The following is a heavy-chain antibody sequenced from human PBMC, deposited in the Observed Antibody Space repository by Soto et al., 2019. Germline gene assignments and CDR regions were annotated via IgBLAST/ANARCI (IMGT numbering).Heavy chain of an antibody. V-gene: IGHV3-30-3*01. CDR2: ISYDGINQ. D-gene: IGHD2-8*01. J-gene: IGHJ4*02. Sequence: QVQLVESGGGVVQPGRALRLSGAASGFTFRNYAMHWVRQVPQAPGKGLEWVAVISYDGINQFDADSVRGRFTISRDDSKNTLYLQMNSRRADDTAVYYCARDYYSTTGRNSGVDDWGQGPRVTVSS. CDR1: GFTFRNYA. CDR3: ARDYYSTTGRNSGVDD.